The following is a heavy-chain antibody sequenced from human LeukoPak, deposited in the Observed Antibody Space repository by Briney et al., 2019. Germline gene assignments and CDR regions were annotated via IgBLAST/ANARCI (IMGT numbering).Heavy chain of an antibody. CDR3: ARTPVTVYGMDV. CDR2: ISYDGSNK. V-gene: IGHV3-30*04. J-gene: IGHJ6*04. CDR1: GSTFSSYA. Sequence: GGSLRLSCAASGSTFSSYAMHWVRQAPGKGLECVSVISYDGSNKYYADSVKGRFTISRDNSKNTLYLQMNSLRAEDTAVYYCARTPVTVYGMDVWGKGTTVTVS. D-gene: IGHD4-17*01.